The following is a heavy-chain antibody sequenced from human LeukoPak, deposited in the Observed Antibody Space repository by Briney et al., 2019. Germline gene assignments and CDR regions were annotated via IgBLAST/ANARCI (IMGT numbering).Heavy chain of an antibody. CDR1: GGTFSSYA. CDR3: ARGGIAVAGTIVYYYYGMDV. J-gene: IGHJ6*02. CDR2: IIPILGIA. Sequence: ASVKVSCKASGGTFSSYAISWVRQAPGQGLEWMGRIIPILGIANYAQKFQGRVTITADKSTSTAYMELSSLRSEDTAGYYCARGGIAVAGTIVYYYYGMDVWGQGTTVTVSS. D-gene: IGHD6-19*01. V-gene: IGHV1-69*04.